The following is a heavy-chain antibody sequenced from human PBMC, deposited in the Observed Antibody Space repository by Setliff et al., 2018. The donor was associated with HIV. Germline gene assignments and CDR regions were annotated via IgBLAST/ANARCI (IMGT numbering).Heavy chain of an antibody. Sequence: SETLSLTCTVSGGSISSGDYYWSWIRQPPGKGLEWIGYIYYSGSTYYNPSLKSRVTISVDTSKNQFSLKLSSVTAADTAVYYCARARGLYCSSTSCPGRGWFDPWGQGTLVTVPQ. CDR1: GGSISSGDYY. D-gene: IGHD2-2*01. CDR3: ARARGLYCSSTSCPGRGWFDP. J-gene: IGHJ5*02. V-gene: IGHV4-30-4*08. CDR2: IYYSGST.